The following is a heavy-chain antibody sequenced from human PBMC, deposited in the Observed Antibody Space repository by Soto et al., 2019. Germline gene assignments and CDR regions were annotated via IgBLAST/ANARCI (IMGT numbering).Heavy chain of an antibody. J-gene: IGHJ5*02. D-gene: IGHD3-10*01. CDR1: GFTFTTYA. Sequence: GGSLRLSCAASGFTFTTYAMGWIRQAPGKGLEWVANIKEDGSQQYYMDSVKGRFIISRDNAKNSVFLQMDSLRVEDTAVYYCVGVYYMSSWGQGTQVTVSS. V-gene: IGHV3-7*04. CDR2: IKEDGSQQ. CDR3: VGVYYMSS.